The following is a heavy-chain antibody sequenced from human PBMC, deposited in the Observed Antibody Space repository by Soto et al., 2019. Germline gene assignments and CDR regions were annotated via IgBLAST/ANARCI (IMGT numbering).Heavy chain of an antibody. J-gene: IGHJ5*02. CDR3: ARDIVLMVYAPGGFYT. V-gene: IGHV3-23*01. CDR1: GFTFSSYV. CDR2: FSGSTGST. D-gene: IGHD2-8*01. Sequence: GGSLRLSCAASGFTFSSYVMSWVRQAPGKGLDWVSAFSGSTGSTYYADSVKGRFTISRDNSKNTLYLQMNSVRAEDTAVYYCARDIVLMVYAPGGFYTWCQGT.